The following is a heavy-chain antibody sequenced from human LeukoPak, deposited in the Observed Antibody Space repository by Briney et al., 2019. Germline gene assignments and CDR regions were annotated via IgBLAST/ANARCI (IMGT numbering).Heavy chain of an antibody. CDR1: GFTFSSYG. J-gene: IGHJ6*02. CDR3: ARDWGPLDV. D-gene: IGHD3-16*01. V-gene: IGHV3-30*03. Sequence: PGGSLRLSCAASGFTFSSYGMHWVRQAPGKGLEWVAVISYDGSNKYYADSVKGRFTISRDNSKNTLYLQMNSLRAEDTAVYYCARDWGPLDVWGQGTTVTVSS. CDR2: ISYDGSNK.